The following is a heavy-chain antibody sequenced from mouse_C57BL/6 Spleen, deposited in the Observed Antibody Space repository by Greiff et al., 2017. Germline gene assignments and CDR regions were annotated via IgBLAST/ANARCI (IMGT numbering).Heavy chain of an antibody. Sequence: VQLQQSGPELVKPGASVKISCKASGYTFTDYYMNWVKQSHGKSLEWIGDINPNNGGTSYNQKFKGKATLTVDKSSSTAYMELRSLTSEDSAGYYCARSTPAYYPTGYFDVWGTGTTVTVSS. CDR3: ARSTPAYYPTGYFDV. V-gene: IGHV1-26*01. D-gene: IGHD2-10*01. CDR1: GYTFTDYY. J-gene: IGHJ1*03. CDR2: INPNNGGT.